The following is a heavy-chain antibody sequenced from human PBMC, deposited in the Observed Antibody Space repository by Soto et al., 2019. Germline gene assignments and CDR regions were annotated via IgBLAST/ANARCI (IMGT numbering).Heavy chain of an antibody. D-gene: IGHD2-2*01. J-gene: IGHJ4*02. CDR2: ISSSSSTI. CDR1: GFTFSDYY. Sequence: PGGSLRLSCAASGFTFSDYYMSWIRQAPGEGLEWVSYISSSSSTIYYADPVKGRFTISRDNAKNSLYLQMNSLRAEDTAVYYCAREDCSSTSCYGGAFDYWGQGTLVTVSS. V-gene: IGHV3-11*01. CDR3: AREDCSSTSCYGGAFDY.